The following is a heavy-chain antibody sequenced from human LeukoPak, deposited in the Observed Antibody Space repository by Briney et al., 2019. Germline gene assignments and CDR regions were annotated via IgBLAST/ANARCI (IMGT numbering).Heavy chain of an antibody. CDR2: ISGYSGDT. J-gene: IGHJ4*02. CDR3: ARDFRSYSTSWYDY. D-gene: IGHD6-13*01. Sequence: ASVRLSCKTSGYTFSSHGISWVRQAPGQGLEWLGWISGYSGDTNYAQNFQGRVTVTTDTSTSTAYIEVRSLTSDDTAVYYCARDFRSYSTSWYDYWGQGTLVTVSS. CDR1: GYTFSSHG. V-gene: IGHV1-18*01.